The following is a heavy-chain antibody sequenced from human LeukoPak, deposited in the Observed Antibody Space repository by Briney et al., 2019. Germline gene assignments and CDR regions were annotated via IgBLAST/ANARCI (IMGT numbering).Heavy chain of an antibody. CDR2: IYYSGST. J-gene: IGHJ4*02. V-gene: IGHV4-39*07. D-gene: IGHD2/OR15-2a*01. Sequence: SETLSLTCSVSGGSISSSIYYWGWIRQPPGKGLEWIGNIYYSGSTYYNPSLKSRVTISVDTSKNQFSLKVSSVTAADTAVYYCARSETFYYFDYWGQGTLVTVSS. CDR3: ARSETFYYFDY. CDR1: GGSISSSIYY.